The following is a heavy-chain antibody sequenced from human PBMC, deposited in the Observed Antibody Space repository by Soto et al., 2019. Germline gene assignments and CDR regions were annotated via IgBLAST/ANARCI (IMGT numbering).Heavy chain of an antibody. CDR3: AKDRGWGSFTNFDY. CDR1: GFTFSSYA. D-gene: IGHD3-16*01. Sequence: GGSLRLSCAASGFTFSSYAMSWVRQAPGKGLEWVSAISGSGGSTYYADSVKGRFTISRDNSKNTLYLQMNSLRAEDTAVYHGAKDRGWGSFTNFDYWGQGSLVTVSS. CDR2: ISGSGGST. V-gene: IGHV3-23*01. J-gene: IGHJ4*02.